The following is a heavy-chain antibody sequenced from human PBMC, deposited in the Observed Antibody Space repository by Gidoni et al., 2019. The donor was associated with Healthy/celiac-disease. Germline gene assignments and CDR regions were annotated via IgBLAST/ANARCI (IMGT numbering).Heavy chain of an antibody. D-gene: IGHD4-17*01. J-gene: IGHJ6*02. CDR2: IVVGSGNT. CDR1: GFTFTSSA. Sequence: QMQLVQSGPEVKKPGTPVKVSCKASGFTFTSSAVQWVRQARGQRLEWIGWIVVGSGNTNYAQKFQERVTITRDMSTSTAYMELSSLRSEDTAVYYCAADPYGDYVADVWGQGTTVTVSS. CDR3: AADPYGDYVADV. V-gene: IGHV1-58*01.